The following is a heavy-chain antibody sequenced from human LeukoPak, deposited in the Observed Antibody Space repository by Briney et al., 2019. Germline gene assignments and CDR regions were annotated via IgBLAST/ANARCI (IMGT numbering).Heavy chain of an antibody. Sequence: SETLSLTCIVSGGSISSTSYYWGWIRQSPGKGLGWIGYIYYSGSTNYNPSLKSRVTISVDTSKNQFSLKLSSVTAADTAVYYCASNYCSGGSCYHAEYWGQGTLVTVSS. D-gene: IGHD2-15*01. CDR1: GGSISSTSYY. CDR2: IYYSGST. CDR3: ASNYCSGGSCYHAEY. V-gene: IGHV4-61*05. J-gene: IGHJ4*02.